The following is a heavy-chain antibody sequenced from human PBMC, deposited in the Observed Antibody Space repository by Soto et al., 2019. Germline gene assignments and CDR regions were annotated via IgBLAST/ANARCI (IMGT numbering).Heavy chain of an antibody. V-gene: IGHV4-59*01. D-gene: IGHD3-10*01. CDR1: GGSISSYY. CDR2: IYYSGST. CDR3: ARAPRGNYGYPSYFAY. J-gene: IGHJ4*02. Sequence: SETLSLTCTVSGGSISSYYWSWIRQPPGKGLEWIGYIYYSGSTNYNPSLKSRVTISVDTSKNQFSLKLSSVTAADTAVYYCARAPRGNYGYPSYFAYWGQVTLVTVS.